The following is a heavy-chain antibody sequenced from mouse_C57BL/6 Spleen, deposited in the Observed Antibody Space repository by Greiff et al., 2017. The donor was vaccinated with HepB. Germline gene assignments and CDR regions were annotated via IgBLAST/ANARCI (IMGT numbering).Heavy chain of an antibody. CDR1: GFTFSSYG. Sequence: EVKLMESGGDLVKPGGSLKLSCAASGFTFSSYGMSWVRQTPDKRLEWVATISSGGSYTYYPDSVKGRFTISRDNAKNTLYLQMSSLKSEDTAMYYCARQGGTGTYFDYWGQGTTLTVSS. J-gene: IGHJ2*01. CDR3: ARQGGTGTYFDY. CDR2: ISSGGSYT. V-gene: IGHV5-6*01. D-gene: IGHD3-3*01.